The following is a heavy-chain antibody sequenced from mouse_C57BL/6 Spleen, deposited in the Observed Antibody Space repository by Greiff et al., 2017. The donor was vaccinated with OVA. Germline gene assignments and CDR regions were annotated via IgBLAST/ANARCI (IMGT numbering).Heavy chain of an antibody. CDR2: ISSGGSYT. Sequence: EVQGVESGGDLVKPGGSLKLSCAASGFTFSSYGMSWVRQTPDKRLEWVATISSGGSYTYYPDSVKGRFTISRDNAKNTLYLQMSSLKSEDTAMYYCARRFSTDFDYWGQGTTLTVSS. CDR3: ARRFSTDFDY. CDR1: GFTFSSYG. V-gene: IGHV5-6*01. J-gene: IGHJ2*01. D-gene: IGHD1-1*01.